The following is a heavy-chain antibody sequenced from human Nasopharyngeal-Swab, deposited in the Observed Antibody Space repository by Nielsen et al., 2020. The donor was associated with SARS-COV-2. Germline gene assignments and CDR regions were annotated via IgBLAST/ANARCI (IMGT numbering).Heavy chain of an antibody. CDR3: ASRIRPYYGSGSYSYHYGMDV. CDR2: INAGNGNT. Sequence: ASVKVSCKASGYTFTSYAMHWVRQAPGQRLEWMGWINAGNGNTKYSQKFQGRVTMTTDTSTSTAYMELRSLRSDDTAVYYCASRIRPYYGSGSYSYHYGMDVWGQGTTVTVSS. D-gene: IGHD3-10*01. V-gene: IGHV1-3*01. J-gene: IGHJ6*02. CDR1: GYTFTSYA.